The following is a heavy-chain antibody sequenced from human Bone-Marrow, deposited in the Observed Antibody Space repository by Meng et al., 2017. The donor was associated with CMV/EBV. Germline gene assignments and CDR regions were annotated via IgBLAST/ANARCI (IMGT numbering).Heavy chain of an antibody. V-gene: IGHV2-5*02. CDR2: IYWDDDK. CDR3: AHRPSGYSSSWFDY. D-gene: IGHD6-13*01. Sequence: TLKGSGPTLAHPLRTLTLTCTFSGFSLSTSGVGVGWIRQPPGMALEWLALIYWDDDKRYSPSLQSRLTITKDTSKNQVVLTMTNMDPVDTATYYCAHRPSGYSSSWFDYWGQGTLVTVSS. J-gene: IGHJ4*02. CDR1: GFSLSTSGVG.